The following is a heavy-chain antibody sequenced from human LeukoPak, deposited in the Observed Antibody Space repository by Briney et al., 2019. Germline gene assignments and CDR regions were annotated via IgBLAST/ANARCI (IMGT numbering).Heavy chain of an antibody. D-gene: IGHD4-17*01. V-gene: IGHV4-61*02. CDR2: IYTSGST. J-gene: IGHJ4*02. Sequence: SQTLSLTCTVSGGSISSGSYYWSWIRQPAGKGLEWIGRIYTSGSTNYNPSLKSRVTISVDTSKNQFSLKLSSVTAADTAVYYCARRSSIYGDYGGYWGQGTLVTVSS. CDR3: ARRSSIYGDYGGY. CDR1: GGSISSGSYY.